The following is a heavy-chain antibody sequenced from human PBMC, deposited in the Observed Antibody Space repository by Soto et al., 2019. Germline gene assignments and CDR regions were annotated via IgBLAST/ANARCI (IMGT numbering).Heavy chain of an antibody. D-gene: IGHD5-18*01. Sequence: PSETLSLTCTVSGGSISSYYWSWIRQHPGKGLEWIGYIYYSGSTNYNPSLKSRVTISVDTSKNQFSLKLSSVTAADTAVYYCARDHGLWHAFDIWGQGTMVTVSS. CDR1: GGSISSYY. V-gene: IGHV4-59*01. CDR2: IYYSGST. CDR3: ARDHGLWHAFDI. J-gene: IGHJ3*02.